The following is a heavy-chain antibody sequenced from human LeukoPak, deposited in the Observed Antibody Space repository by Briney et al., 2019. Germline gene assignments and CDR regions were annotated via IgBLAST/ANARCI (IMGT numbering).Heavy chain of an antibody. CDR1: GGTFSSYA. CDR2: IIPILGIA. CDR3: ARDSPRVRFLEWLPRDYYGMDV. Sequence: SVKVSCKASGGTFSSYAISWVRQAPGQGLEWMGRIIPILGIANYAQKFQGRVTITADKSTSTAYMELSSLRSEDTAVYYCARDSPRVRFLEWLPRDYYGMDVWGQGTTVTVSS. J-gene: IGHJ6*02. V-gene: IGHV1-69*04. D-gene: IGHD3-3*01.